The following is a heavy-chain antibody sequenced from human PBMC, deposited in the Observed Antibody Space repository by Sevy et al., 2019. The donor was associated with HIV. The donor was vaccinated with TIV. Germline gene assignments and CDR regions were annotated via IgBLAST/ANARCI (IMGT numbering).Heavy chain of an antibody. CDR2: ISSANTNT. J-gene: IGHJ4*02. CDR1: GLIFSDYY. D-gene: IGHD2-21*01. V-gene: IGHV3-11*06. Sequence: GGSLRLSCAASGLIFSDYYMGWVRQAPGKGLEWVADISSANTNTNYADSVKGRFTISRDNAKKSLYLQMNTLRAEDTAVYYCARLRVIASAPYYCDYWGQGALVTVSS. CDR3: ARLRVIASAPYYCDY.